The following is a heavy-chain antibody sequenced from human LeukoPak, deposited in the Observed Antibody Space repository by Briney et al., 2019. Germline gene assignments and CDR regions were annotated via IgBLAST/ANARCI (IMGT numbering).Heavy chain of an antibody. V-gene: IGHV3-9*01. D-gene: IGHD6-13*01. CDR2: ISWNSGSI. Sequence: GGSLRLSCAASGFTFDDYAMHWVRQAPGKGLEWVSGISWNSGSIGYADSVKGRFTISRDNAKNSLYLQMNSLRAEDTALYYCAKARGIAAAGTTRNWFDPWGQGTPVTVSS. J-gene: IGHJ5*02. CDR3: AKARGIAAAGTTRNWFDP. CDR1: GFTFDDYA.